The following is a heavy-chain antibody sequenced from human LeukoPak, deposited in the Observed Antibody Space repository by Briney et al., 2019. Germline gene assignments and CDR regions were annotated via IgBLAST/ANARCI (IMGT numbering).Heavy chain of an antibody. CDR2: ILPDGSQK. J-gene: IGHJ4*02. D-gene: IGHD2-2*01. Sequence: GGSLRLSCVASDFTFDFYWMTWVRQAPGKGLEWLANILPDGSQKYYVDSVKGRFTISRDNPKNSLYLQINNLRAEDTAVYYCGRLAHNAWYAIDFWGQGALVTVSS. CDR1: DFTFDFYW. CDR3: GRLAHNAWYAIDF. V-gene: IGHV3-7*01.